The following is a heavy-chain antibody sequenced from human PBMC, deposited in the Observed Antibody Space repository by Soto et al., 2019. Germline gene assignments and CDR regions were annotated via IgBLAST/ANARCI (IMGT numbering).Heavy chain of an antibody. CDR2: INHSGST. CDR1: GGSFSGYY. CDR3: AGGIAVADTLYYFDY. D-gene: IGHD6-19*01. J-gene: IGHJ4*02. Sequence: SETLSLTCAVYGGSFSGYYWSWIRQPPGKGLEWIGEINHSGSTNYNPSPKSRVTISVDTSKNQFSLKLSSVTAADTAVYYCAGGIAVADTLYYFDYWGQGTLVTVSS. V-gene: IGHV4-34*01.